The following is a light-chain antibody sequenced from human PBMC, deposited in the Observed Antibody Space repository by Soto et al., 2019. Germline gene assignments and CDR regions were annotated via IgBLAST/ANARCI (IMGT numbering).Light chain of an antibody. V-gene: IGLV2-14*01. Sequence: QSALTQPASVSGSPGQSITISCTGTSNDIGLYNYVSWYQQHPGKAPKLVIYEVTYRPSGVSDRFSGSKSDNTSSLTISGLQAEDEADYYCSSYTLSSTWVFGGGTQLPVL. CDR2: EVT. CDR3: SSYTLSSTWV. CDR1: SNDIGLYNY. J-gene: IGLJ3*02.